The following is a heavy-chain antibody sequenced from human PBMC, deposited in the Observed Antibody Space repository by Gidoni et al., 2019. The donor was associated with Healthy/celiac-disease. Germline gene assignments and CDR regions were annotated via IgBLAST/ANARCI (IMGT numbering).Heavy chain of an antibody. Sequence: EVQLLESGGGLVQPGGSLRLSCAASGFTFSSYAMSWVRQAPGKGLEWVSAISGSGGSTYYADSVKGRFTISRDNSKNTLYLQMNSLRAEDTAVYYCAKEIGGVGMAYYGMDVWGQGTTVTVSS. J-gene: IGHJ6*02. CDR2: ISGSGGST. CDR1: GFTFSSYA. CDR3: AKEIGGVGMAYYGMDV. V-gene: IGHV3-23*01. D-gene: IGHD7-27*01.